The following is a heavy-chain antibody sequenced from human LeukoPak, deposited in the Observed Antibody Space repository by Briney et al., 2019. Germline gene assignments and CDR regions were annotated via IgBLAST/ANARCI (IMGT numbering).Heavy chain of an antibody. J-gene: IGHJ4*02. V-gene: IGHV4-39*01. CDR1: GFTVSSNY. CDR3: ARQAEWLRLLSFDY. D-gene: IGHD5-12*01. CDR2: IYYSGST. Sequence: GSLRLSCAASGFTVSSNYMSWVRQAPGKGLEWIGSIYYSGSTYYNPSLKSRVTISVDTSKNQLSLKLSSVTAADTAVYYCARQAEWLRLLSFDYWGQGTLVTVSS.